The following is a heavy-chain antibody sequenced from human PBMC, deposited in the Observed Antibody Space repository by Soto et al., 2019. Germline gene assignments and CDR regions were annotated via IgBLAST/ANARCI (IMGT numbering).Heavy chain of an antibody. D-gene: IGHD5-18*01. V-gene: IGHV3-66*01. Sequence: VQLVESGGGLVQPGGSLRLSCAASGFTVSSNYMSWVRQAPGKGLEWVSVIYSGGSTYYADSVKGRFTISRDNSKNTLYLQMNSLRAEDTAVYYCARITAIQPSAFDIWGQGTMVTVSS. CDR1: GFTVSSNY. J-gene: IGHJ3*02. CDR2: IYSGGST. CDR3: ARITAIQPSAFDI.